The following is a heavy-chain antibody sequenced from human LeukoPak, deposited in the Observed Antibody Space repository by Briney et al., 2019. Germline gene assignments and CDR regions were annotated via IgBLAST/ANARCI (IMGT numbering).Heavy chain of an antibody. V-gene: IGHV1-69*13. J-gene: IGHJ4*02. CDR1: VGTFSSYA. CDR2: IIPIFGTA. CDR3: ARSDYNSSGYYYEEDY. Sequence: AASVKVSCKASVGTFSSYAISWVRQAPGQGLEWMGGIIPIFGTANYAQKFQGRVTITADESTSTAYMELSSLRSEDTAVYYCARSDYNSSGYYYEEDYWGQGTLVTVSS. D-gene: IGHD3-22*01.